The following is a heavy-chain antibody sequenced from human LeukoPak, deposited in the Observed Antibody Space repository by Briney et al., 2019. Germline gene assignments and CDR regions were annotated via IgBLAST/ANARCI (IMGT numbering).Heavy chain of an antibody. J-gene: IGHJ4*02. D-gene: IGHD2-15*01. CDR2: ISYDGSNK. Sequence: GGSLRLSCAASGFTFSSYGMHWVRQAPGKGLEWVAVISYDGSNKYYADSVKGRFTIFRDNSKNTLYLQMNSLRAEDTAVYYCAKDGYCSGGSCYPDYWGQGTLVTVSS. V-gene: IGHV3-30*18. CDR1: GFTFSSYG. CDR3: AKDGYCSGGSCYPDY.